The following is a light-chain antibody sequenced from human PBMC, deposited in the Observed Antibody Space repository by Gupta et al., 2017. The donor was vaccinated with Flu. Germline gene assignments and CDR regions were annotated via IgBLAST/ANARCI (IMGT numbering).Light chain of an antibody. CDR1: QTISTY. CDR2: AAS. Sequence: SLSASVGDRVTITCRASQTISTYLNWYQQKPGEAPNLLIYAASNWQRWVPSRFSGSGYGTDFTLTITRRQPEDFATYYCQQSDSTPPYTFGQGTKLEIK. V-gene: IGKV1-39*01. J-gene: IGKJ2*01. CDR3: QQSDSTPPYT.